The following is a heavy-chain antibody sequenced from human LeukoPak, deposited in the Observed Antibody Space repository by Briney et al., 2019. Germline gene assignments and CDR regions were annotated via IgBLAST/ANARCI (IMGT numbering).Heavy chain of an antibody. D-gene: IGHD3-22*01. CDR2: IYTSGST. CDR3: ARELFDGLTYYYDD. Sequence: PSETLSLTCTVSGGSISSYYWSWIRQPAGKGLEWIGRIYTSGSTNYNPSLKSRVTMSVDTSKNQFSLKLSSVTAADTAVYYCARELFDGLTYYYDDWGQGTLVTVSS. CDR1: GGSISSYY. J-gene: IGHJ1*01. V-gene: IGHV4-4*07.